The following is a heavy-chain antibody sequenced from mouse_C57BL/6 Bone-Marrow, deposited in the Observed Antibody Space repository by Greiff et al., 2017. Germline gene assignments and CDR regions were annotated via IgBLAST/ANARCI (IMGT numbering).Heavy chain of an antibody. J-gene: IGHJ4*01. D-gene: IGHD2-1*01. CDR2: IYPGSGST. CDR1: GYTFTSYW. V-gene: IGHV1-55*01. Sequence: QVQLQQPGAELVKPGASVKMSCKASGYTFTSYWITWVKQRPGQGLEWIGDIYPGSGSTNYNEKFKSKATLTVDTSSSTAYMQLSSLTAEDSAVYYCARVYYCYAMDYWGQGTSVTVSS. CDR3: ARVYYCYAMDY.